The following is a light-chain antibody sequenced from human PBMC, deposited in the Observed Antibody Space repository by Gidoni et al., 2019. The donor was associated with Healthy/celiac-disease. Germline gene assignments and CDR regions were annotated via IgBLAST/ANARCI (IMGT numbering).Light chain of an antibody. Sequence: QSALTPPRSVSGSPGQSFTISCTGTSSDVGGYNYVSWYHQHPGKAPKLMIYDVSKRPSGVPDRFSGSKSSNTASLTISGLQAEDEADYYCCSYAGSYYYVFGTGTKVTVL. J-gene: IGLJ1*01. CDR1: SSDVGGYNY. CDR3: CSYAGSYYYV. V-gene: IGLV2-11*01. CDR2: DVS.